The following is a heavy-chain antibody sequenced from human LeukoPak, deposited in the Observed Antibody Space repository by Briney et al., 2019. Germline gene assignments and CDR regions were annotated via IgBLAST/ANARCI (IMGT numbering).Heavy chain of an antibody. D-gene: IGHD3-16*02. V-gene: IGHV3-23*01. J-gene: IGHJ4*02. Sequence: GGSLRLSCAASGFTFSSYAMSWVRQAPGKGLEWVSAISGSGGSTYYADSVKGRFTISRHNSKNTLYLQMNSLRAEDTAVYYCARSAVTFGGVIVMHYFDYWGQGTLVTVSS. CDR1: GFTFSSYA. CDR3: ARSAVTFGGVIVMHYFDY. CDR2: ISGSGGST.